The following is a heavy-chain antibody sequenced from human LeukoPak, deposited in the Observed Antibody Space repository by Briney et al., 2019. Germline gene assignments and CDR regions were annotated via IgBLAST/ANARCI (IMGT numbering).Heavy chain of an antibody. CDR3: AREDCSGGSCYALHYYYYYMDV. D-gene: IGHD2-15*01. Sequence: PGGSLRLSCAASGFTFSSYWMSWVRQAPGKGLEWGANIKQDGREKTYVDSVKGRFTISRDNAKNSLYLQMNSLRAEDTAVYYCAREDCSGGSCYALHYYYYYMDVWGKGTTVTVSS. CDR2: IKQDGREK. J-gene: IGHJ6*03. CDR1: GFTFSSYW. V-gene: IGHV3-7*01.